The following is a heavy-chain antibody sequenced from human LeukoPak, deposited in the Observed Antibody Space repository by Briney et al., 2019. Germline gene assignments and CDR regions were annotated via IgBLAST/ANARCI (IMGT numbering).Heavy chain of an antibody. CDR3: AKALHRKLGYYYGMDV. J-gene: IGHJ6*02. CDR2: ISGSGGST. V-gene: IGHV3-23*01. D-gene: IGHD4-11*01. Sequence: GGSLRLSCAASGFTFSSYAMSWVRQAPGKGLEWVSAISGSGGSTYYADSVKGRFTISRDNSKNTLCLQMNSLRAEDTAVYYCAKALHRKLGYYYGMDVWGQGTTVTVSS. CDR1: GFTFSSYA.